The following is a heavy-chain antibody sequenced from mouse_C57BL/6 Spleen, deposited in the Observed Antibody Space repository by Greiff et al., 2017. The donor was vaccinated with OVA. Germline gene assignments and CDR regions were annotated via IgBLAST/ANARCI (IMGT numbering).Heavy chain of an antibody. CDR2: IHPSDSDT. V-gene: IGHV1-74*01. J-gene: IGHJ2*01. CDR1: GYTFTSYW. D-gene: IGHD2-1*01. CDR3: ESNYDFDY. Sequence: QVQLQQPGAELVKPGASVKVSCKASGYTFTSYWMHWVKQRPGQGLEWIGRIHPSDSDTNYNQKIKGKAKLTVDKSSSTAYMKHSSLTSEDSAVYYCESNYDFDYWGQGTTLTVSS.